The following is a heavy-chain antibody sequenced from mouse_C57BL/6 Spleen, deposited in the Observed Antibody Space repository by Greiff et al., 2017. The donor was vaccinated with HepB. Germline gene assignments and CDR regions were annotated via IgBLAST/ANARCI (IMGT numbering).Heavy chain of an antibody. CDR2: IHPNSGST. CDR3: ARFDTTVVGYFDV. J-gene: IGHJ1*03. Sequence: VQLQQPGAELVKPGASVKLSCKASGYTFTSYWMHWVKQRPGQGLEWIGMIHPNSGSTNYNEKFKSKATLTVDKSSSTAYMQLSSLTSEDSAVYYCARFDTTVVGYFDVWGTGTTVTVSS. V-gene: IGHV1-64*01. D-gene: IGHD1-1*01. CDR1: GYTFTSYW.